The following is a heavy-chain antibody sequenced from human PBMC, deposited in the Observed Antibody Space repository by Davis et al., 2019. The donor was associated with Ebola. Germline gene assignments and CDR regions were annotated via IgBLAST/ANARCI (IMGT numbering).Heavy chain of an antibody. V-gene: IGHV3-7*01. J-gene: IGHJ4*02. CDR1: GFTFSSYW. CDR2: IKQDGSEK. Sequence: GESLKISCAASGFTFSSYWMSWVRQAPGKGLEWVANIKQDGSEKYYVDSVKGRFTISRDNAKNSLYLQMNSLRAEDTAVYYCARDPLYYYDSSGYYVYWGQGTLVTVSS. CDR3: ARDPLYYYDSSGYYVY. D-gene: IGHD3-22*01.